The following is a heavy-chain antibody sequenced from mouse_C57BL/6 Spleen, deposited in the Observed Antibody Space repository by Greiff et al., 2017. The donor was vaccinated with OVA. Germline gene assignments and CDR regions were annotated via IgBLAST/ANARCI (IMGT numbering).Heavy chain of an antibody. Sequence: ESGPGLVKPSQSLSLTCSVTGYSITSGYYWNWIRQFPGNKLEWMGYISYDGSNNYNPSLKNRISITRDTSKNQFFLKLNSVTTEDTATYYCAREALSHFDYWGQGTTLTVSS. J-gene: IGHJ2*01. D-gene: IGHD1-1*02. CDR2: ISYDGSN. CDR1: GYSITSGYY. CDR3: AREALSHFDY. V-gene: IGHV3-6*01.